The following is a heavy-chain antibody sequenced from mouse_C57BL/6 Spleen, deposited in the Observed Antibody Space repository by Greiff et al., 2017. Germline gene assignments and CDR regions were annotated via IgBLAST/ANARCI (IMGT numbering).Heavy chain of an antibody. V-gene: IGHV1-64*01. Sequence: QVQLQQPGAELVKPGASVKLSCKASGYTFTSYWMHWVKQRPGQGLEWIGMIHPNSGSTNYNEKFKSKATLTVDKSSSTAYMQLSSLTSEDSAVYYCARAGSYYSNCDAMDYWGQGTSVTVSS. D-gene: IGHD2-5*01. CDR1: GYTFTSYW. J-gene: IGHJ4*01. CDR3: ARAGSYYSNCDAMDY. CDR2: IHPNSGST.